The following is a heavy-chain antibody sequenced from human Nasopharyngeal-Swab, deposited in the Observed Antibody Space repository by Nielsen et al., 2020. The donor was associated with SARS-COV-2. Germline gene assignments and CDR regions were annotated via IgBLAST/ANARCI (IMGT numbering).Heavy chain of an antibody. CDR2: ITASGANT. J-gene: IGHJ4*02. CDR1: GFTFSNYA. Sequence: GESLKISCAASGFTFSNYAMSRVRQAPWKGLEWVSGITASGANTYHADSVKGRFTISRDNSKNMLYLQMICLRADDTAVYYCAKAYSYGSGSSYATFDSWGQGTLVTVSS. V-gene: IGHV3-23*01. D-gene: IGHD3-10*01. CDR3: AKAYSYGSGSSYATFDS.